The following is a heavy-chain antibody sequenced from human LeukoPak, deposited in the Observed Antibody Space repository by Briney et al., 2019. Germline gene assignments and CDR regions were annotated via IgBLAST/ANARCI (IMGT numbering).Heavy chain of an antibody. D-gene: IGHD3-10*01. V-gene: IGHV3-30*02. CDR3: AKDLMRDRWFGES. Sequence: GGSLRLSCAASGFTFNDFAMNWVRQAPGKGLEWVGFVRFDGNEKYYADSVKGRFTISRDTSRNTLYLQMNSLRAEDTAVYYCAKDLMRDRWFGESWGQGTLVTVSS. CDR2: VRFDGNEK. J-gene: IGHJ1*01. CDR1: GFTFNDFA.